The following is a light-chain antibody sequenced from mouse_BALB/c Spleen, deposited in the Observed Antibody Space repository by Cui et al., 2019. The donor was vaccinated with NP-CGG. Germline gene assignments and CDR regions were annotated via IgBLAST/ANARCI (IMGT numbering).Light chain of an antibody. CDR3: ALWYSNHWV. Sequence: QAVLTQESALPTSPGKTVTLTCRSSTGAVTIRTYANWVQEKPDHLVTGIIGGTNNRAPGVPARFSGSLIGDKAALPITGAQHENEAIYFCALWYSNHWVFGGGTKLTVL. V-gene: IGLV1*01. CDR1: TGAVTIRTY. J-gene: IGLJ1*01. CDR2: GTN.